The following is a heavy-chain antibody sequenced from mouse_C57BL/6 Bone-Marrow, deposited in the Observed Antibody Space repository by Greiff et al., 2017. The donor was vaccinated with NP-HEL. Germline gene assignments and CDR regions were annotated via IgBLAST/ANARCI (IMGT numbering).Heavy chain of an antibody. D-gene: IGHD4-1*01. J-gene: IGHJ3*01. CDR3: ARTGTSGFAY. CDR1: GFSLTSYG. V-gene: IGHV2-2*01. CDR2: IWSGGST. Sequence: VKLQESGPGLVQPSQSLSITCTVSGFSLTSYGVHWVRQSPGKGLEWLGVIWSGGSTDYNAAFISRLSISKDNSKSQVFFKMNSLQADDTAIYYCARTGTSGFAYWGQGTLVTVSA.